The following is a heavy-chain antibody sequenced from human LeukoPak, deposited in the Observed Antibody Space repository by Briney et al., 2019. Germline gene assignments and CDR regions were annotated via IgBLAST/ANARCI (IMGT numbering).Heavy chain of an antibody. CDR2: INPSGDGT. CDR3: ARDSTPYSGSYLNWFDP. V-gene: IGHV1-46*01. J-gene: IGHJ5*02. CDR1: GHTFTTYY. D-gene: IGHD1-26*01. Sequence: ASVKVSCKASGHTFTTYYVHLVRQAPGQGLEWMGFINPSGDGTNYPQKFQGRVTMTRDPSTSTVYMDLSSLRSEDTAVYYCARDSTPYSGSYLNWFDPWGQGTLVTVSS.